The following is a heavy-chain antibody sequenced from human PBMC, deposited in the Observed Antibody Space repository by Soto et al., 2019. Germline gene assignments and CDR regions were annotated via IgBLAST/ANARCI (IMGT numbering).Heavy chain of an antibody. D-gene: IGHD5-12*01. CDR3: ARDYSREGYNLLQRFDY. CDR1: GYTFTSYG. Sequence: ASVKVSCKASGYTFTSYGISWVRQAPGQGLEWMGWISAYNGNTNYAQKLQGRVTMTTDTSTSTAYMELRSLRPDDTAVYDCARDYSREGYNLLQRFDYWGQGTLVTVSS. V-gene: IGHV1-18*01. J-gene: IGHJ4*02. CDR2: ISAYNGNT.